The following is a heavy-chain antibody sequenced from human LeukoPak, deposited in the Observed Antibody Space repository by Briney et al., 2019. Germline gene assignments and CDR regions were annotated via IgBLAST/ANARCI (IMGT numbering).Heavy chain of an antibody. CDR3: ATMGNSGSYPLYYYYMDV. J-gene: IGHJ6*03. CDR1: GGSISSYY. CDR2: IYYSGST. Sequence: SETLSLTCSVSGGTVSGGSISSYYWSWIRQSPGKGLEWIGYIYYSGSTNYNPSLKSRVTISVDTSKNQFSLKLSSVTAADTAVYYCATMGNSGSYPLYYYYMDVWGKGTTVTVSS. D-gene: IGHD3-10*01. V-gene: IGHV4-59*01.